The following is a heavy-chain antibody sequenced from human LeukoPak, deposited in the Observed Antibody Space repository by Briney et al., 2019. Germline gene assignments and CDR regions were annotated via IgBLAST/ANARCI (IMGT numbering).Heavy chain of an antibody. CDR2: ISSSSSYI. V-gene: IGHV3-21*01. CDR3: ARGAYCGGDCYRSPVDY. Sequence: GGSLRLSCAASGFXFSSYSINWVRQAPGKGLEWVSSISSSSSYIYYADSVKGRFTISRDNAKNSLYLQMNSLRAEDTAVYYCARGAYCGGDCYRSPVDYWGQGTLVTVSS. J-gene: IGHJ4*02. D-gene: IGHD2-21*02. CDR1: GFXFSSYS.